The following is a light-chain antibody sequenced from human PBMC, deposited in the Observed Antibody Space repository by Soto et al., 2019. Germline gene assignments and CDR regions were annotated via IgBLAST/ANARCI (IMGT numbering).Light chain of an antibody. CDR1: QGISSY. J-gene: IGKJ5*01. Sequence: DIQLTQSPSFLSASVGDRVTITCRASQGISSYLAWYQQKPGKAPKFLIYAASPLQSGVPSRFSGSGSGTVFTLTISSLQPEDFATDYCQQLSDYPITFGQGTRLEIK. V-gene: IGKV1-9*01. CDR2: AAS. CDR3: QQLSDYPIT.